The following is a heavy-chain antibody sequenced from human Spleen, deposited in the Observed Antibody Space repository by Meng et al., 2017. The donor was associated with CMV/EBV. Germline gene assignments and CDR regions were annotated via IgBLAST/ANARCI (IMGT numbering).Heavy chain of an antibody. J-gene: IGHJ4*02. Sequence: GESLKISCAASGFTFGNFAMNWVRQAPGKGLEWVSSITGRNGTTYYTDSVKGRFTISRDISRSTLFLQLNNLRAEDTALYYCANHLYYDSSSSEVPTDWGQGTLVTVSS. CDR3: ANHLYYDSSSSEVPTD. CDR1: GFTFGNFA. V-gene: IGHV3-23*01. D-gene: IGHD3-16*01. CDR2: ITGRNGTT.